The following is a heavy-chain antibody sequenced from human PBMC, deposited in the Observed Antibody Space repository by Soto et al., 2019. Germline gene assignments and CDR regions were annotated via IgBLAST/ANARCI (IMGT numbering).Heavy chain of an antibody. CDR3: ARAPSVSDAFDI. V-gene: IGHV3-30-3*01. Sequence: LRLSCAASGFTFSSYAMHWVRQAPGKGLEWVAVISYDGSNKYYADSVKGRFTISRDNSKNTLYLQMNSLRAEDTAVYYCARAPSVSDAFDIWGQGTMVTV. CDR2: ISYDGSNK. CDR1: GFTFSSYA. D-gene: IGHD3-10*01. J-gene: IGHJ3*02.